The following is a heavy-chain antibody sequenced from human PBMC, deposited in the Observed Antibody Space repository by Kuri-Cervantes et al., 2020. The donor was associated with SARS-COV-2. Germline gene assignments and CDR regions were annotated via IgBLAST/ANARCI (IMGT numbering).Heavy chain of an antibody. D-gene: IGHD3-22*01. CDR2: INPNSGGT. V-gene: IGHV1-2*04. CDR3: ARSTPLRRLVVISQGGAFDI. J-gene: IGHJ3*02. Sequence: ASVKVSCKASGYTFTGYYMHWVRQAPGQGFEWMGWINPNSGGTNYAQKFQGWVTMTRDTSISTVYMELSRLRSDDTAVYYCARSTPLRRLVVISQGGAFDIWGQGTMVTDSS. CDR1: GYTFTGYY.